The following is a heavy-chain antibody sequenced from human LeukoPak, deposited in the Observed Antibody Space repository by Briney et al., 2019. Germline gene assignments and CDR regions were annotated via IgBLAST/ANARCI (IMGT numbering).Heavy chain of an antibody. Sequence: ASVTVSCTASGYTFTSYGISWVRQAPGQGVGWMGWISAYNGSTNYSQKLQGRGTMTTDTSTSTAYMELRRLRSDDTAVYYCASWAPVADPDAFDIWGQGTMVTVSS. CDR3: ASWAPVADPDAFDI. V-gene: IGHV1-18*01. J-gene: IGHJ3*02. CDR1: GYTFTSYG. CDR2: ISAYNGST. D-gene: IGHD6-19*01.